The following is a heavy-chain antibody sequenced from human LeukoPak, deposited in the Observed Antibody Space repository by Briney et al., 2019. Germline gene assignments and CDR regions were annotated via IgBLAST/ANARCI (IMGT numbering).Heavy chain of an antibody. CDR1: GFTVSSNY. CDR3: ARVGRVEMATMD. D-gene: IGHD5-24*01. CDR2: IYSGGST. Sequence: GGSLRLSCAASGFTVSSNYMSWVRQAPGKGLEWVSVIYSGGSTYHADSVKGRFTISRDNSKNTLYLQMNSLRAEDTAVYYCARVGRVEMATMDWGQGTLVTVSS. J-gene: IGHJ4*02. V-gene: IGHV3-53*01.